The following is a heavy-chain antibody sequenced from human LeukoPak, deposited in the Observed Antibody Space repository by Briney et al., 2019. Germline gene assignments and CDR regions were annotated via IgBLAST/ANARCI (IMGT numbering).Heavy chain of an antibody. V-gene: IGHV1-2*05. CDR1: GYTFTGYY. CDR2: INPNSGCT. J-gene: IGHJ3*02. D-gene: IGHD3-22*01. Sequence: ASVKVSCKASGYTFTGYYMHWVRQAPGQGLEWMGRINPNSGCTNYAQKFQGRVTMTRDTSISTAYMELSRLRSDDTDVYYCARDLRYYDSSGHYYKAFDIWGQGTMVTVSS. CDR3: ARDLRYYDSSGHYYKAFDI.